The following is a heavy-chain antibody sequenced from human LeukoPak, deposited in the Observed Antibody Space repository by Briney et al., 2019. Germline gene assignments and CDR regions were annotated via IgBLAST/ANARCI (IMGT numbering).Heavy chain of an antibody. CDR3: ARDPPDYYDNSGYYP. CDR2: IYYSGST. J-gene: IGHJ5*02. V-gene: IGHV4-39*02. Sequence: SETLSLTCAVSGASISGSGYYLGWIRQPPGKGLEWIGNIYYSGSTYYNASLQSRVTISIDTSKNQFSLRLSSVTAADTAVYYCARDPPDYYDNSGYYPWGQGTLVTVSS. CDR1: GASISGSGYY. D-gene: IGHD3-22*01.